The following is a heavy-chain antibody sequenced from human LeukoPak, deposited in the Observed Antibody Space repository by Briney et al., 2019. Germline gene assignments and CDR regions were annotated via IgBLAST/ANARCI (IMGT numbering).Heavy chain of an antibody. J-gene: IGHJ4*02. CDR2: IYYSGST. CDR3: ARTLGGATRFDY. Sequence: SETLSLTCTVSGGSINNYYWSWLRQPPGKGLEWIGYIYYSGSTNYNPSLKSRVTIFVDTSKNQFSLKLSSVTAADTAMYYCARTLGGATRFDYWGQRALVTVSS. V-gene: IGHV4-59*01. D-gene: IGHD3-16*01. CDR1: GGSINNYY.